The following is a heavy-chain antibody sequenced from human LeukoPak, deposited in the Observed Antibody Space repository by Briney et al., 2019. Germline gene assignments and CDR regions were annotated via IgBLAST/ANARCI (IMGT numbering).Heavy chain of an antibody. V-gene: IGHV3-23*01. J-gene: IGHJ5*02. Sequence: GGSLRLSCAASGLTFSSYWMHWVRQAPGKGLEWVSAISGSGGSTYYADSVKGRFTISRDNSKNTLYLQMNSLRAEDTAVYYCAKDSSGWYGSSWFDPWGQGTLVTVSS. D-gene: IGHD6-19*01. CDR2: ISGSGGST. CDR1: GLTFSSYW. CDR3: AKDSSGWYGSSWFDP.